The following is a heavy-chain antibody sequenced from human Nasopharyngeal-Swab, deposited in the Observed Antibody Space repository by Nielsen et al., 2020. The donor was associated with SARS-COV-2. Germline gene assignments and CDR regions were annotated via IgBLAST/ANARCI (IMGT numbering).Heavy chain of an antibody. J-gene: IGHJ6*02. Sequence: GGSLRLSCAASGFTSSSYWMTWVRQAPGKGLEWVANIKHDGSAKYYADSVKGRFTISRDNAKSSLHLQMNSLRAEDTAVYYCARHYDFWSGYYNSHFYGMDVWGQGTTVTVSS. CDR2: IKHDGSAK. CDR3: ARHYDFWSGYYNSHFYGMDV. D-gene: IGHD3-3*01. V-gene: IGHV3-7*01. CDR1: GFTSSSYW.